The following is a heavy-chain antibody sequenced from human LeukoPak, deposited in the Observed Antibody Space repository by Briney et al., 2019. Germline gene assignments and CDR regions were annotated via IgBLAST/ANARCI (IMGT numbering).Heavy chain of an antibody. CDR2: ISSTGTTM. J-gene: IGHJ5*02. D-gene: IGHD2-15*01. V-gene: IGHV3-48*02. CDR3: AVEGYCSGGSCYTNWFDP. Sequence: GGSLRLSCAASGFTFSSYSMNWVRQAPGKGLDWVSYISSTGTTMYYADSVKGRFTISRDNAKNSLYLQMNSLRDEDTAVYYCAVEGYCSGGSCYTNWFDPWGQGTLITVSS. CDR1: GFTFSSYS.